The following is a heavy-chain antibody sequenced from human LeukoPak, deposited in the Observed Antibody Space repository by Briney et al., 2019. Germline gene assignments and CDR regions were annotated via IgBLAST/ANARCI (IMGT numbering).Heavy chain of an antibody. J-gene: IGHJ4*02. CDR3: ARADSSNWYDSRGYFDY. CDR1: GVSISRYS. CDR2: ISYSGST. Sequence: SETLSLTCTVSGVSISRYSWSWIRQPPWKGLEWIGYISYSGSTNNDPSLKSRVSISVDTSKNQFSLKLRSVTAADTAVYYCARADSSNWYDSRGYFDYWGQGTLVTVSS. D-gene: IGHD1-1*01. V-gene: IGHV4-59*01.